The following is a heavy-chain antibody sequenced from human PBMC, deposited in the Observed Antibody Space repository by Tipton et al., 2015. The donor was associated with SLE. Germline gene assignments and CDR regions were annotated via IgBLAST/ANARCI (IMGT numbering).Heavy chain of an antibody. V-gene: IGHV1-2*02. CDR2: INPNSGGT. J-gene: IGHJ5*02. D-gene: IGHD7-27*01. CDR1: GYTFTGYY. Sequence: QLVQSGPEVKKPGASVKVSCKASGYTFTGYYMHWVRRAPGQGLEWMGWINPNSGGTNYAQKFQGRVTMTRDTSISTAYMELSRLRSDDTAVYYCARDLKLGMDNWFDPWGQGTLVTVSS. CDR3: ARDLKLGMDNWFDP.